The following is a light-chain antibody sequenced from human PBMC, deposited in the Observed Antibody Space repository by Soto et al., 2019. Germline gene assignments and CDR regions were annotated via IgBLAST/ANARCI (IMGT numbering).Light chain of an antibody. Sequence: DLVMTQSPDSLAVSLGERATINCKSSQSVLYSSNNKNYLAWYQQKPGQPPKLLIYWASTRESGVPDRFSGSWSGTDFTLTVSSLEAEDVAVYYCQQYYSTPRTFGQGTKVEIK. J-gene: IGKJ1*01. CDR2: WAS. V-gene: IGKV4-1*01. CDR3: QQYYSTPRT. CDR1: QSVLYSSNNKNY.